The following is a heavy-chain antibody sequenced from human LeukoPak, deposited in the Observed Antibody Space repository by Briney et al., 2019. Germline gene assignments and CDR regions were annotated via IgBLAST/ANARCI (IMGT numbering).Heavy chain of an antibody. V-gene: IGHV4-39*07. J-gene: IGHJ4*02. CDR3: ARKREGPTTGIDS. CDR1: GASISSTNSY. D-gene: IGHD1-26*01. CDR2: IYSSGRS. Sequence: PSETLSLTCTVSGASISSTNSYWGWIRQSPRTGLEWIGNIYSSGRSYYNPSLKSRVTISIDASDKQFSLKLTSVTAADTAVYYCARKREGPTTGIDSWGQGTLVTVSS.